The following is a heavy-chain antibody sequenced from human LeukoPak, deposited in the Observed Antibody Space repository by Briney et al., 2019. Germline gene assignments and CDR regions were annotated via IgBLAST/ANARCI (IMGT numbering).Heavy chain of an antibody. J-gene: IGHJ4*02. Sequence: SETLSLTCTVSGYRLSSGYHWGWIRQTPGKGLEWLGSIDYSGSIYDNPSLRSRVTISLDTSKNQAYLKVKSVTAADTAVYYCVRSEIDDYSKYWGQGTLVIVSS. D-gene: IGHD4-11*01. CDR2: IDYSGSI. V-gene: IGHV4-38-2*02. CDR3: VRSEIDDYSKY. CDR1: GYRLSSGYH.